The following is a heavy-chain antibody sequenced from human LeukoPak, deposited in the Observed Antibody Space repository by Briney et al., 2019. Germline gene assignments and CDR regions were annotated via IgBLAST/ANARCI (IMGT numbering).Heavy chain of an antibody. V-gene: IGHV4-59*08. Sequence: PSETLSLTCTVSGGSLSSYYWNWIRQPPGKGLEWIGYIYYSGSTNYNPSLKSRVTIPVDMSKNQFSLKLSSVTAADTAVYYCARQSGNGYSGYDFQAFDIWGQGTMVTVSS. D-gene: IGHD5-12*01. CDR3: ARQSGNGYSGYDFQAFDI. CDR1: GGSLSSYY. CDR2: IYYSGST. J-gene: IGHJ3*02.